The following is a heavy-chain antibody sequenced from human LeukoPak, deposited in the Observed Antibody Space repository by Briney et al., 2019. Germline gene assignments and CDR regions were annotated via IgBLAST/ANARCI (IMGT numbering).Heavy chain of an antibody. CDR3: ARSTIIRGVSFDF. Sequence: SQTLSLTCALSGDSVSSNSAAWNWIRQSPSRGLEWLGRTYYRSKWYNEYAVSVKSRMTINPDTSKNQFSLQVNSVTPEDTAVYYCARSTIIRGVSFDFWGQGTLVTVSS. CDR2: TYYRSKWYN. D-gene: IGHD3-10*01. J-gene: IGHJ4*02. V-gene: IGHV6-1*01. CDR1: GDSVSSNSAA.